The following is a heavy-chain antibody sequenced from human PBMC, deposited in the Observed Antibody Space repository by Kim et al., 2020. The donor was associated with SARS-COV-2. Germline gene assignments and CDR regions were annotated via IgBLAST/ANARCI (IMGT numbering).Heavy chain of an antibody. CDR1: GFTFSSYA. CDR2: ISYDGSNK. J-gene: IGHJ6*02. CDR3: ARGVKGNYYYGMYV. Sequence: GGSLRLSCAASGFTFSSYAMHWVRQAPGKGLEWVAVISYDGSNKYYADSVKGRFTISRDNSKNTRYLQMNSLRAEDTAVYYCARGVKGNYYYGMYVWGQGTTVTVSS. D-gene: IGHD3-22*01. V-gene: IGHV3-30*04.